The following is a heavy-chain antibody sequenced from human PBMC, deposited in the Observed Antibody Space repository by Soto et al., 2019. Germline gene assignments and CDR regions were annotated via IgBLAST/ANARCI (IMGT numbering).Heavy chain of an antibody. CDR1: GYTFTNFG. J-gene: IGHJ3*01. CDR3: GRDSHPGVVTDINVLEF. V-gene: IGHV1-46*01. D-gene: IGHD2-21*02. Sequence: ASVKVSCKASGYTFTNFGISWVRQAPGQGLEWMGIINPSGGTTTYAQEFQGRVTMTRDTSTSTVYMELSSLRSEDTAVYYCGRDSHPGVVTDINVLEFWGKGTMVPVS. CDR2: INPSGGTT.